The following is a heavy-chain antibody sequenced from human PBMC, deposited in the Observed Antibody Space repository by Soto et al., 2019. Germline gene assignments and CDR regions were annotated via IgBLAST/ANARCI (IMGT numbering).Heavy chain of an antibody. J-gene: IGHJ6*01. CDR2: ISYDGSNK. V-gene: IGHV3-30*18. D-gene: IGHD3-10*01. CDR3: ANDRQRGVRGVRTCCYSTDV. CDR1: GFTFSSYG. Sequence: QVQLVESGGGVVQPGRSLRLSCAASGFTFSSYGMHWVRQAPGKGLEWVAVISYDGSNKYYADSVKGRFTISRDNSKNTLYLQRKGLSAEQTAVYYSANDRQRGVRGVRTCCYSTDVGRQG.